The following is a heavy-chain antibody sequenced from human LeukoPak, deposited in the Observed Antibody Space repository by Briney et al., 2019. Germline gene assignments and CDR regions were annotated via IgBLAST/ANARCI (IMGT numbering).Heavy chain of an antibody. CDR2: IYYSGRT. D-gene: IGHD3-22*01. J-gene: IGHJ3*02. Sequence: PSETLSLTCTVSGVSISGHYWSWIRQPPGNGLEWIGFIYYSGRTRYNPSLHSRVTISADTSKNHLSLKPTSVTAADTAVYYCARLLDNDSSGDPDTFDMWGQGIKVTVSS. CDR1: GVSISGHY. CDR3: ARLLDNDSSGDPDTFDM. V-gene: IGHV4-59*11.